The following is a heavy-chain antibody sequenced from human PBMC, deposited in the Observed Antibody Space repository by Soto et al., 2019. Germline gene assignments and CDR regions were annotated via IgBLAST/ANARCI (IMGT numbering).Heavy chain of an antibody. CDR3: ARVTSRYDFWSGYYVYGMDV. CDR1: GGSIRSGDCY. V-gene: IGHV4-30-4*01. D-gene: IGHD3-3*01. J-gene: IGHJ6*02. CDR2: IYYSGST. Sequence: PSETLSLTCTVSGGSIRSGDCYWSWIRQPPGKGLEWIGYIYYSGSTYYNPSLKSRVTISVDTSKNQFSLKLSSVTAADTAVYYCARVTSRYDFWSGYYVYGMDVWGQGTTVTVSS.